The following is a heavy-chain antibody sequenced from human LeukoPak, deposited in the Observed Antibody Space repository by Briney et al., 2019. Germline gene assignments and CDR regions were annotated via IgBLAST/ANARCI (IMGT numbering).Heavy chain of an antibody. V-gene: IGHV1-69*01. CDR2: IIPIFGTA. D-gene: IGHD3-10*01. J-gene: IGHJ6*03. CDR3: ARKGALWFGELFHYMDV. Sequence: SVKVSCKASGGTFSSYAISWVRQAPGQGLEWMGGIIPIFGTANYAQKFQGRVTITADESSSTAYMELSSLRSEDTAVYYCARKGALWFGELFHYMDVWGKGTTVTVSS. CDR1: GGTFSSYA.